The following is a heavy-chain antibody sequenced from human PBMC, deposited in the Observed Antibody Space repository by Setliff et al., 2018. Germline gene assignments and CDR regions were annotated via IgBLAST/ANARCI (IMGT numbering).Heavy chain of an antibody. CDR1: GLTFGTTS. V-gene: IGHV3-64*02. Sequence: GGSLRLSCAASGLTFGTTSMHWVRQAPGKGLEYVSAISSNGDRTYYGDSVKGRFTISRDNSKNTLSLQMNSLRAEDTAVYYCAKDQPHKYDSSGSAPIDYWGQGTLVTVSS. J-gene: IGHJ4*02. D-gene: IGHD3-22*01. CDR3: AKDQPHKYDSSGSAPIDY. CDR2: ISSNGDRT.